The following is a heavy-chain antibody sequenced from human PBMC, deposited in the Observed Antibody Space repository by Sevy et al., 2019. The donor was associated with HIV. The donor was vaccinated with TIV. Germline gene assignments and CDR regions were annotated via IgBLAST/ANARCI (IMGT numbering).Heavy chain of an antibody. CDR1: GFTFSSYG. J-gene: IGHJ4*02. D-gene: IGHD3-22*01. Sequence: WGSLRLSCAASGFTFSSYGMHWVRQAPGKGLEWVAVIWYDGSNKYYADSVKCRFTISRDNSKNTLYLQMNSLRAEDTAVDYCARAAGYYDSSPQREFDYWGQGTLVTVSS. V-gene: IGHV3-33*01. CDR2: IWYDGSNK. CDR3: ARAAGYYDSSPQREFDY.